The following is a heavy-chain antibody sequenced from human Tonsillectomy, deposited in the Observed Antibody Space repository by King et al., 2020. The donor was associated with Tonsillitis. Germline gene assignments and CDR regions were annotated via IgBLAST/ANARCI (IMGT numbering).Heavy chain of an antibody. J-gene: IGHJ4*02. D-gene: IGHD6-13*01. CDR2: IYHSGPT. CDR1: GYSISSGYY. CDR3: ATDSSTWIRFDY. Sequence: VQLQESGPGLVQTSETLSLTCAVSGYSISSGYYWGWIRQPPGKGLEWIATIYHSGPTYYNPSLRSRVTISVDTSKNQFSLSLSSVTAADTAVYYCATDSSTWIRFDYWGQGSLVTVSS. V-gene: IGHV4-38-2*02.